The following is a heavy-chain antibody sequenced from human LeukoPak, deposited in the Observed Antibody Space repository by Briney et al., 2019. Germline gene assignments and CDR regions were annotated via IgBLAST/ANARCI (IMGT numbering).Heavy chain of an antibody. Sequence: ASQTPSLTCTVSGGSISSGDYYWSWIRQPPGKGLEWIGYIYYSGSTYYNPSLKSRVTISVDTSKNQFSLKLSSVTAADTAVYYCARFNPYYSNTDYWGQGTLVTVSS. V-gene: IGHV4-30-4*08. CDR3: ARFNPYYSNTDY. J-gene: IGHJ4*02. CDR2: IYYSGST. CDR1: GGSISSGDYY. D-gene: IGHD4-11*01.